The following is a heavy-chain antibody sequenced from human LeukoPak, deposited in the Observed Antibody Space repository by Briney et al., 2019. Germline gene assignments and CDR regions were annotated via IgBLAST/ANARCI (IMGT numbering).Heavy chain of an antibody. CDR1: AFSSTSHW. CDR2: TNSDGRST. V-gene: IGHV3-74*01. Sequence: GQSLRLSSPLSAFSSTSHWTHWVSPPQRDGMVWVSRTNSDGRSTRYADSVKGRFTISRDNAKNTLYLQMNSLRAEDTAVYYCAGDSDFVPTSDAFDICGQGTMVTVSS. J-gene: IGHJ3*02. CDR3: AGDSDFVPTSDAFDI. D-gene: IGHD2-8*01.